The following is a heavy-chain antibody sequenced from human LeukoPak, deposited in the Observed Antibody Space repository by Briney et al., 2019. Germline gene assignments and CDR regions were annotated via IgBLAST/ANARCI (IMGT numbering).Heavy chain of an antibody. V-gene: IGHV4-39*07. CDR2: IYYSGST. CDR1: GVSINSTSYY. CDR3: AVDFPRSAWIDP. J-gene: IGHJ5*02. Sequence: SETLSLTCSVSGVSINSTSYYWDWIRQPPGKGLEWIGNIYYSGSTYYNPSLKSRVTISLDTSKNQFSLKLTSVTAADTAVYYCAVDFPRSAWIDPWGQGTLVTVSS. D-gene: IGHD2/OR15-2a*01.